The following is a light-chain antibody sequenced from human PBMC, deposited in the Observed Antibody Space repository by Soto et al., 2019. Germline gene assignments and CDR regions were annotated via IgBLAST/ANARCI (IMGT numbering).Light chain of an antibody. Sequence: IQMTQSPSSLSASVGDRVTITCRASQTISSWLAWYQQKPGKAPKLLIYKASTFKSGVPSRFSGSGSGTEFTPPISSLQPDDFSTYYCQHYNVYPWTFGQGTKVDIK. CDR1: QTISSW. J-gene: IGKJ1*01. CDR2: KAS. V-gene: IGKV1-5*03. CDR3: QHYNVYPWT.